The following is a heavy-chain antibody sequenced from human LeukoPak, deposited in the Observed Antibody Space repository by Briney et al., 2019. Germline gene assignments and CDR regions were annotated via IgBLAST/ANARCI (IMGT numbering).Heavy chain of an antibody. CDR2: INSDGSST. CDR1: GFRFDDYG. Sequence: GGSLRLSCAASGFRFDDYGMTWVRQAPGKGLVWVSRINSDGSSTSYADSVKGRFTISRDNAKNTLYLQMNSLRAEDTAVYYCARVSIAAAGQYYWGQGTLVTVSS. V-gene: IGHV3-74*01. D-gene: IGHD6-13*01. CDR3: ARVSIAAAGQYY. J-gene: IGHJ4*02.